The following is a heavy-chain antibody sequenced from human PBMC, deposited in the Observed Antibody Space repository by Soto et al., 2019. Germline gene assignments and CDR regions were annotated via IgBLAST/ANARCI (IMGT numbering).Heavy chain of an antibody. D-gene: IGHD3-10*01. J-gene: IGHJ6*02. Sequence: PGGSLRLSCAASGFTFSSYSMNWVRQAPGKGLEWVSSISSSSSYIYYADSVKGRFTISRDNAKNSLYLQMNSLRAEDTAVYYCARVAVRGVMIVGPYYYYGMDGWGQGTTVTVSS. V-gene: IGHV3-21*01. CDR3: ARVAVRGVMIVGPYYYYGMDG. CDR2: ISSSSSYI. CDR1: GFTFSSYS.